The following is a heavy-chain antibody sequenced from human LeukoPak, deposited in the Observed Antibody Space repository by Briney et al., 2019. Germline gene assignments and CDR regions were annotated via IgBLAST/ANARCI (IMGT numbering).Heavy chain of an antibody. CDR1: GGSFSGYY. D-gene: IGHD3-16*02. Sequence: SETLSLTCAAYGGSFSGYYWSWIRQPPGKGLEWIGEINHSGSTNYNPSLKSRVTISVDTSKNQFSLKLSSVTAADTAVYYCASGPNLDDYVWGSYRFDYWGQGTLVTVSS. V-gene: IGHV4-34*01. J-gene: IGHJ4*02. CDR2: INHSGST. CDR3: ASGPNLDDYVWGSYRFDY.